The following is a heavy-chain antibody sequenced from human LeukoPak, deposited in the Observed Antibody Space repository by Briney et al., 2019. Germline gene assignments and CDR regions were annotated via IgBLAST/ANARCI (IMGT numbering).Heavy chain of an antibody. CDR2: IRYDGSNK. V-gene: IGHV3-30*02. D-gene: IGHD3-3*01. CDR1: GFTFSTYG. Sequence: GGSLRLSCAASGFTFSTYGMHWVRQAPGKGLEWVAFIRYDGSNKYYADSVKGRFTISRDNSKNTLYLQMNSLRAEDTAVYYCAKDRDMYYDFWSGYSPFDYWGQGTLVTVSS. J-gene: IGHJ4*02. CDR3: AKDRDMYYDFWSGYSPFDY.